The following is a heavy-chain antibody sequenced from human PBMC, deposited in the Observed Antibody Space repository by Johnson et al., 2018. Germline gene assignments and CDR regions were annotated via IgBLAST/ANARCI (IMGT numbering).Heavy chain of an antibody. D-gene: IGHD6-13*01. CDR2: INSDGSSR. CDR3: ARDGYGGSLTQNYHSYYMDV. Sequence: VQLVQSGGGLVQPGGSLRLSCAASGFSFSTYWMHWVRQGPGKGLVWVSRINSDGSSRRYADSVKGRFTISRDNAKNTLYLQMNSLLAEDTAVYYCARDGYGGSLTQNYHSYYMDVWGKGTTVTVSS. J-gene: IGHJ6*03. CDR1: GFSFSTYW. V-gene: IGHV3-74*01.